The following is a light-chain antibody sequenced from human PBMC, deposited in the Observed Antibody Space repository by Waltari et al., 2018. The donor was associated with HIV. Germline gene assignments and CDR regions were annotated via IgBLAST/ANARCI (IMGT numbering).Light chain of an antibody. J-gene: IGLJ2*01. CDR3: ATWDDGLNALL. CDR2: LAD. Sequence: QSVLTQSPSVSDAPGPRVTISWSGSSSNIGSHAVTWFRQSPGKPPKLSVYLADLSLSVGVDRLSACKPGTSASLAINDLQSEEESLYYFATWDDGLNALLFGGGTKVTVL. CDR1: SSNIGSHA. V-gene: IGLV1-36*01.